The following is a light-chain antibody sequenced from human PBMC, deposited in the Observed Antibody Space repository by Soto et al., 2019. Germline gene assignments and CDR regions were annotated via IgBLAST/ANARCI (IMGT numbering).Light chain of an antibody. CDR2: GAS. CDR3: QEYCSSLIT. V-gene: IGKV3-20*01. J-gene: IGKJ5*01. Sequence: EIVLTQSPGTLSLSPGERATLSCRASQSVSSSYLAWYQQKPGQAPRLLIYGASSRATGIPDRFSGSGSGTDFTLTISRLEPEAVAVYDCQEYCSSLITFGQGTRLEIE. CDR1: QSVSSSY.